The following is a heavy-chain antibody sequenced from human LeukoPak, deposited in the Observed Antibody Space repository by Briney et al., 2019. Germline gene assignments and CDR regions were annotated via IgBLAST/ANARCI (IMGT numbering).Heavy chain of an antibody. J-gene: IGHJ4*02. Sequence: ASVKVSCKASGYTFTSYDINWVRQATGQGLEWMGWMNPNSGNTGYAQKFQGRVTMTRNTSISTAYMELSGLRSEDTAVYYYARGHSAVAAVVYWGQGTLVTVSS. CDR2: MNPNSGNT. V-gene: IGHV1-8*01. D-gene: IGHD2-15*01. CDR1: GYTFTSYD. CDR3: ARGHSAVAAVVY.